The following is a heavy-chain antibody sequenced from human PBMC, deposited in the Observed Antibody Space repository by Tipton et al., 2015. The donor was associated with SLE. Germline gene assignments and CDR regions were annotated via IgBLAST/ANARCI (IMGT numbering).Heavy chain of an antibody. CDR1: GVSISSHY. V-gene: IGHV4-59*08. CDR3: ARHGVFGVVVSYYFDY. CDR2: IHYSGTT. Sequence: PGLVKPSETMSLTCSVSGVSISSHYWSWIRQPPGKGLEWIGYIHYSGTTNYNPSLRGRVTMSVDTSKNQFSLRLSSVTAADTAVYYCARHGVFGVVVSYYFDYWGQGTLVTVSS. J-gene: IGHJ4*02. D-gene: IGHD3-3*01.